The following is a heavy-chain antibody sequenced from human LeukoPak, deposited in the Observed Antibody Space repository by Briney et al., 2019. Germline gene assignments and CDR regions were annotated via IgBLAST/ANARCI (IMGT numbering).Heavy chain of an antibody. D-gene: IGHD3-3*01. CDR3: AYDFWSGYYTRLLDY. CDR2: IRSKANSYAT. J-gene: IGHJ4*02. CDR1: GFTFSGSA. V-gene: IGHV3-73*01. Sequence: GGSLRLSCAASGFTFSGSAMHWVRQASGKGLEWVGRIRSKANSYATAYAASVKGRFTISRDDSKNTLYLQMNSLRAEDTAVYYCAYDFWSGYYTRLLDYWGQGTLVTVSS.